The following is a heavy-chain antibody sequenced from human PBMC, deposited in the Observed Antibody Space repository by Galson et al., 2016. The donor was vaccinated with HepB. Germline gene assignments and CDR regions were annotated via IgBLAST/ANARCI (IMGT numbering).Heavy chain of an antibody. CDR2: INWNGGST. Sequence: SLRLSCAASGFIFDDYGMTWVRQVPGKGLEWVSGINWNGGSTGYADSVKGRFTISRDNAKNSLYLQMNGLRAEDTALYYCARVFCSGGYCYRGYYYGMDVWGQGTLVTVSS. CDR1: GFIFDDYG. J-gene: IGHJ6*02. V-gene: IGHV3-20*04. CDR3: ARVFCSGGYCYRGYYYGMDV. D-gene: IGHD2-15*01.